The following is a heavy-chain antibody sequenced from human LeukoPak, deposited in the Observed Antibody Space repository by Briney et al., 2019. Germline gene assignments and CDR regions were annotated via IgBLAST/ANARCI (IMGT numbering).Heavy chain of an antibody. CDR2: IRSKAYGGTT. D-gene: IGHD1-26*01. Sequence: GGSLRPTCTASGFTFGDYAMSWVRQAPGKGLEWVGFIRSKAYGGTTEYAASVKGRFTISRDDSKSIAYLQMNSLKTEDTAVYYCTRDEVGVGVDYWGQGTLVTVSS. CDR3: TRDEVGVGVDY. CDR1: GFTFGDYA. J-gene: IGHJ4*02. V-gene: IGHV3-49*04.